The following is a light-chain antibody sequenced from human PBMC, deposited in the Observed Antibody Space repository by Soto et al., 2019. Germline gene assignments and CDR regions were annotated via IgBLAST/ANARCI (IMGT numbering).Light chain of an antibody. CDR3: AAWDASLNGWV. Sequence: QSVLTQPPSASGTPGQRVTISCSGSSCHIGSNTVNWYQQLPGTAPKHLIYSNNQRPSWVPDRFSGSKSGTSASLATSGLQSEDEDEYYCAAWDASLNGWVFGGGTKLTVL. CDR2: SNN. CDR1: SCHIGSNT. J-gene: IGLJ3*02. V-gene: IGLV1-44*01.